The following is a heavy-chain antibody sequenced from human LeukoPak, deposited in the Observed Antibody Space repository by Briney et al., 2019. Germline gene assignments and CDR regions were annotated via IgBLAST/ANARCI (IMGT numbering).Heavy chain of an antibody. CDR1: GGSISSSSFF. J-gene: IGHJ4*02. CDR2: IHYSGKT. D-gene: IGHD2-15*01. V-gene: IGHV4-39*01. CDR3: ARLGHCSGGGSCHHDY. Sequence: SETLSLTCTVSGGSISSSSFFWGWIRQPPGQGLEWIAPIHYSGKTHYNPSLNSRVTISADTSRNQFSLKLNSVTAADTAVYYCARLGHCSGGGSCHHDYWGQGTLVTVSS.